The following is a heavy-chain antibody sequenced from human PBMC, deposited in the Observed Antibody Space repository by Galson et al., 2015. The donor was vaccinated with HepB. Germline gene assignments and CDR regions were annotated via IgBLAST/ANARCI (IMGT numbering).Heavy chain of an antibody. CDR2: INAGNGNT. CDR3: ARDRYDFWSGYPYYYYYMDV. Sequence: SCKASGYTFTSYAMHWVRQAPGQRLEWMGWINAGNGNTKYSQKFQGRVTITRDTSASTAYMELSSLRSEDTAVYYCARDRYDFWSGYPYYYYYMDVWGKGTTVTVSS. CDR1: GYTFTSYA. V-gene: IGHV1-3*01. J-gene: IGHJ6*03. D-gene: IGHD3-3*01.